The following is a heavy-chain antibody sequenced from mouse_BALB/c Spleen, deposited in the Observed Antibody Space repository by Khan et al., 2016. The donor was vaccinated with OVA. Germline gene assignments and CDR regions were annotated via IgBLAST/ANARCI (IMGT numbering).Heavy chain of an antibody. CDR3: AGYDCGDYFDS. Sequence: QIQLVQSGPELKKPGETVKISCKASGYTFTNYGMNWVKQAPGKGLKWMGWINTYTGEPTYVDDFKGRFVFSLETSASTAYLQINNLKNEDTATYFCAGYDCGDYFDSWGQGTTLTVSS. CDR1: GYTFTNYG. V-gene: IGHV9-3-1*01. J-gene: IGHJ2*01. CDR2: INTYTGEP. D-gene: IGHD2-13*01.